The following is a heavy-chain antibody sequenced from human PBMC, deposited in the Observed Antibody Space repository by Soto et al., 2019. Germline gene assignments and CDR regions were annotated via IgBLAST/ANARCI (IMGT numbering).Heavy chain of an antibody. V-gene: IGHV1-18*01. CDR1: GYTLNTYG. Sequence: QVQLVQSGAEVKKPGASVKVSCKASGYTLNTYGITWVRQAPGQGLEWMGWLSANNDHTNYPQKLQGRVTMATDTSTSTAYMELRSLTTDDTAVYYCARGTYFDYWGQGTLVTVSS. J-gene: IGHJ4*02. CDR3: ARGTYFDY. CDR2: LSANNDHT.